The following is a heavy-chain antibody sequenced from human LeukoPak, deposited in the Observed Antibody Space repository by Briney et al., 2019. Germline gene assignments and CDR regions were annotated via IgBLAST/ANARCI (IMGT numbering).Heavy chain of an antibody. Sequence: PSETLSLTCGVSGESFSGYYWSWIRQPPGKGLEWIGEIYHSGSTNYNPSLKSRVTISVDKSKNQFSLKLSSVTAADTAVYYCAREDYDILTGYYLYYYYYMDVWGKGTTVTVSS. J-gene: IGHJ6*03. V-gene: IGHV4-34*01. CDR2: IYHSGST. CDR1: GESFSGYY. D-gene: IGHD3-9*01. CDR3: AREDYDILTGYYLYYYYYMDV.